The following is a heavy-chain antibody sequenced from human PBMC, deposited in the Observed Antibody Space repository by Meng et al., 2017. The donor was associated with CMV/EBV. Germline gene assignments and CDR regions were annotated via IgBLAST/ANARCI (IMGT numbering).Heavy chain of an antibody. CDR1: GGSISSSSYY. V-gene: IGHV4-39*07. J-gene: IGHJ5*02. D-gene: IGHD6-6*01. Sequence: QPQPQESGPGLVKPSETLSLTCTVSGGSISSSSYYWGWIRQPPGKGLEWIGSIYYSGSTYYNPSLKSRVTISVDTSKNQFSLKLSSVTAADTAVYYCARSIAARPYRYNWFDPWGQGTLVTVS. CDR3: ARSIAARPYRYNWFDP. CDR2: IYYSGST.